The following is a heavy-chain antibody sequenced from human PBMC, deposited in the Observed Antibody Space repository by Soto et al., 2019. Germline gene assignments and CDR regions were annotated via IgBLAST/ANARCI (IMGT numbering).Heavy chain of an antibody. CDR2: INHSGST. V-gene: IGHV4-34*01. J-gene: IGHJ5*02. D-gene: IGHD3-9*01. CDR3: ARGDDFDWLFSNWFDP. CDR1: GGSFSGYC. Sequence: ASETLSLTCAVYGGSFSGYCWNWIRQPPGKGLEWIGEINHSGSTKYNPSLKSRVTISVDTSKNQFSLKLSSVTAADTAVYYCARGDDFDWLFSNWFDPWGQGTLVTVSS.